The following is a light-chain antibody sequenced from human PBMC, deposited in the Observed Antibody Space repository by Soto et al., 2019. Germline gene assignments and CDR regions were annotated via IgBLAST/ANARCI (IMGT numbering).Light chain of an antibody. CDR2: AAS. Sequence: DIQMTQSPSSLSASVGDRVTITCRASQSISSYLNWYQQKPGKAPKLLIYAASSLQSGVPSRFSGSGSGTDFTITISSLQPEDFANYYCQLSYSTPPSFGQGTQLEIK. J-gene: IGKJ2*01. CDR1: QSISSY. CDR3: QLSYSTPPS. V-gene: IGKV1-39*01.